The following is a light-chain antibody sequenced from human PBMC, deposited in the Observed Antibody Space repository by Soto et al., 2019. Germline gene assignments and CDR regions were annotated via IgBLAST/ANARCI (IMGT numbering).Light chain of an antibody. CDR1: QSVSRD. J-gene: IGKJ1*01. CDR3: QQYNNWPRT. V-gene: IGKV3-15*01. CDR2: GAS. Sequence: ERVMMQSPTALSVNLGERCTLSCRASQSVSRDVAWYQPNPGQAPRLLIYGASTRATGIPARGSGRGAGTECTRTISSLQSEDVAVYYCQQYNNWPRTFGQGTKVEIK.